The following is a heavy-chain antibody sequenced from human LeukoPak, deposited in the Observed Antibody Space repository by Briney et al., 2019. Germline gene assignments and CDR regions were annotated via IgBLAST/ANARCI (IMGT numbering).Heavy chain of an antibody. CDR3: ARLPGITMIVAVPSAFDI. J-gene: IGHJ3*02. D-gene: IGHD3-22*01. Sequence: SETLSLTCAVYGGSFSGYYWSWIRQPPGKGLEWIGEINHSGSTNYNPSLKSRVTISVDTSKNQFSLKLSSVTAADTAVYYCARLPGITMIVAVPSAFDIWGQGTMVTVSS. CDR2: INHSGST. CDR1: GGSFSGYY. V-gene: IGHV4-34*01.